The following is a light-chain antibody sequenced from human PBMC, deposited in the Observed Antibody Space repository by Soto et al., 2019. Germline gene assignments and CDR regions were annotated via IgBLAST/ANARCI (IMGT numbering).Light chain of an antibody. Sequence: DSQMTVAPSTLSGSVGDRVTIPCRASQTINMWLAWYQQKPGKAPKLLIYDASSLQSGVPSRFGGSGSGTDFTLTITSLLPDDCATYYCQHYSLYSPWTFGQGTKVDIK. J-gene: IGKJ1*01. V-gene: IGKV1-5*01. CDR1: QTINMW. CDR3: QHYSLYSPWT. CDR2: DAS.